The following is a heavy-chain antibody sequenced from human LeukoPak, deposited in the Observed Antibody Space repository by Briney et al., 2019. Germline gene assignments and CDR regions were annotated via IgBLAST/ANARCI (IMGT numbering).Heavy chain of an antibody. J-gene: IGHJ3*02. CDR2: IYPGDSDT. D-gene: IGHD5/OR15-5a*01. CDR1: GYSFTSYW. V-gene: IGHV5-51*01. Sequence: GESLKISCKASGYSFTSYWIGWVRQMPGKGLDWMGIIYPGDSDTRYSPSFQGQVTISADKSISTAYLQWSSLKASDTAIYYCARSTDSVYAFDIWGQGTMVIASS. CDR3: ARSTDSVYAFDI.